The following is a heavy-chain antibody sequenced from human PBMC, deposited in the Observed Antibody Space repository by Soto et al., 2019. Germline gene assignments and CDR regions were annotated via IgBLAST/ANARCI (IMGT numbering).Heavy chain of an antibody. V-gene: IGHV1-8*01. D-gene: IGHD3-9*01. CDR3: ARARVLRYFDWLLQADDAFDI. CDR2: MNPNSGNT. J-gene: IGHJ3*02. CDR1: GYTFTRYY. Sequence: ASVEVCCKASGYTFTRYYINWVRQATGQGLEWMGWMNPNSGNTGYAQKFQGRVTMTRNTSISTAYMELSSLRSEDTAVYYCARARVLRYFDWLLQADDAFDIWGRGTMVTVSS.